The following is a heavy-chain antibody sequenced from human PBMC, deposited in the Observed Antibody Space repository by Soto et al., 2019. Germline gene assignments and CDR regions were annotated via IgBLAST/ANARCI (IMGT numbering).Heavy chain of an antibody. CDR3: ARDKIAAAGTYYYYYGMDV. D-gene: IGHD6-13*01. Sequence: PSETLSLTCTVSGGSISSYYWSWIRQPPGKGLEWIGYIYYSGSTNYTPSLKSRVTISVDTSKNQFSLKLSSVTAADTAVYYCARDKIAAAGTYYYYYGMDVWGQGTTVTVSS. J-gene: IGHJ6*02. V-gene: IGHV4-59*01. CDR2: IYYSGST. CDR1: GGSISSYY.